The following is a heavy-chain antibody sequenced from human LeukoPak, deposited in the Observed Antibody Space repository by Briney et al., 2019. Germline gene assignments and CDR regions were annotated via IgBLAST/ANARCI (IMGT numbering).Heavy chain of an antibody. D-gene: IGHD2-15*01. Sequence: SVKVSCKASGGTFSSYAISWVRQAPGQGLEWMGGVIPIFGTANYAQKFQGRVTITTDESTSTAYMELSSLRSEDTAVYYCARNIVVVVAATPYYYYMDVWGKGTTVTVSS. J-gene: IGHJ6*03. CDR2: VIPIFGTA. V-gene: IGHV1-69*05. CDR3: ARNIVVVVAATPYYYYMDV. CDR1: GGTFSSYA.